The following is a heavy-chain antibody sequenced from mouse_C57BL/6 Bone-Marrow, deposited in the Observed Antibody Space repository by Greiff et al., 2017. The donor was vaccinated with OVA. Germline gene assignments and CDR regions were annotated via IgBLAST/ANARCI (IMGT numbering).Heavy chain of an antibody. CDR1: GYSITSGYY. D-gene: IGHD2-4*01. Sequence: DVKLQESGPGLVKPSQSLSLTCSVTGYSITSGYYWNWIRQFPGNKLEWMGYISYDGSNNYNPSLKNLISITRDTSKNQFFLKLNSLTTEDTATYYCARERIYYDYDIAWFAYWGQGTLVTVSA. J-gene: IGHJ3*01. CDR3: ARERIYYDYDIAWFAY. V-gene: IGHV3-6*01. CDR2: ISYDGSN.